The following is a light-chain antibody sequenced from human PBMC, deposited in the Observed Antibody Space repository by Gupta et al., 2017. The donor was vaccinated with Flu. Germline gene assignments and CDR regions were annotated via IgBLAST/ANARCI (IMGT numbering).Light chain of an antibody. Sequence: QSALTQPASVSGSPGQSITISCTGTSSDVGGSNYVSWYQQHPGKAPKLGIYDVSNRPSGVSSRFSGSKSGNTASLTISGLQAEDETDYYCSSYTSTSTFYVFGTGTKVTVL. V-gene: IGLV2-14*01. J-gene: IGLJ1*01. CDR2: DVS. CDR3: SSYTSTSTFYV. CDR1: SSDVGGSNY.